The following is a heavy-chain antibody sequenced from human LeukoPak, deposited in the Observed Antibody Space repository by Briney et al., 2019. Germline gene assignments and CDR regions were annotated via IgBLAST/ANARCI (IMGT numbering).Heavy chain of an antibody. CDR1: GFTFSSYW. D-gene: IGHD2-15*01. CDR3: AKDAYCSGGSCYLDLFDY. J-gene: IGHJ4*02. Sequence: GGSLRLSCVASGFTFSSYWMTWVRQAPGKGLEWVANIKTDGSQIYYVDSVKGRFTISRDNSKNTLYLQMNSLRAEDTAVYYCAKDAYCSGGSCYLDLFDYWGQGTLVTVSS. CDR2: IKTDGSQI. V-gene: IGHV3-7*01.